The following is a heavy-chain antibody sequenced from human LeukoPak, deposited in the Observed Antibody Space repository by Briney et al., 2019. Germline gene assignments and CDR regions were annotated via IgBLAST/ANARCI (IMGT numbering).Heavy chain of an antibody. Sequence: ASVKVSCKASGYTFTSYGICWVRQAPGQGLEWTGWISGYNGKTKYAQKFQGRVTMTTDTSTNTAYMELRSLSSDDTAVYYCARSGGPGYSSGWYGEPDYWGQGTLVTVSS. J-gene: IGHJ4*02. V-gene: IGHV1-18*01. CDR2: ISGYNGKT. CDR1: GYTFTSYG. D-gene: IGHD6-19*01. CDR3: ARSGGPGYSSGWYGEPDY.